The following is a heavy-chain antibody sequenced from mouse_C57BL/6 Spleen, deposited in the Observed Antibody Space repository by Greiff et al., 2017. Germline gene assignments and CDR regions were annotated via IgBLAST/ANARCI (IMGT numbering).Heavy chain of an antibody. J-gene: IGHJ2*01. CDR2: INPSTGGT. CDR3: ARYSDYYGSSYYFDY. D-gene: IGHD1-1*01. Sequence: EVQLVESGPELVKPGASVKISCKASGYSFTGYYMNWVKQSPEKSLEWIGEINPSTGGTTYNQKFKAKATLTVDKSSSTAYMQLKSLTSEDSAVYYCARYSDYYGSSYYFDYWGQGTTLTVSS. CDR1: GYSFTGYY. V-gene: IGHV1-42*01.